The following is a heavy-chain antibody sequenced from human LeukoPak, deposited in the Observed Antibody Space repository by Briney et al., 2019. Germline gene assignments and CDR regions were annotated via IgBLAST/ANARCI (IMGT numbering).Heavy chain of an antibody. CDR3: ARDYGDYGEDAFDI. Sequence: GASVKVSCKASGYTFTSYGINWVRQAPGQGLEWMGWISAYNGNTNYAQKLQGRVTMTTDTSTSTAYMELRSLRSDDTAVYYCARDYGDYGEDAFDIWGQGTMVTVSS. V-gene: IGHV1-18*01. D-gene: IGHD4-17*01. CDR2: ISAYNGNT. CDR1: GYTFTSYG. J-gene: IGHJ3*02.